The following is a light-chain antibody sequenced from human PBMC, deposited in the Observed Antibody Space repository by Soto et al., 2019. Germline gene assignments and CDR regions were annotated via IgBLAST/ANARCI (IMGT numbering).Light chain of an antibody. J-gene: IGLJ3*02. Sequence: QSVLTQPPSASRTPGQRVTIPCSGSSSDIGSNSVNWYQQLPGAAPRLLIYANDHRPSGVPDRFSASKSGTSASLAISGVGSEDEAFYYCATWSDSLNGWVFGGGTKLTVL. V-gene: IGLV1-44*01. CDR1: SSDIGSNS. CDR2: AND. CDR3: ATWSDSLNGWV.